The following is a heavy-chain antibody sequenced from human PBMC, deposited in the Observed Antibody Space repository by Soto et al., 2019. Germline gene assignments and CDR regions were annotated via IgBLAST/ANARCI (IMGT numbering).Heavy chain of an antibody. CDR1: GGSISSGGSY. V-gene: IGHV4-31*03. CDR2: IYYSGTT. J-gene: IGHJ2*01. Sequence: QVQLQESGPGLVKPSQTLSLTCTVSGGSISSGGSYWGWIRPSPGTGLEWIGYIYYSGTTYYNPSLKSRVSISLSTSKNQFSLKLSSVTAADTAMYFCSSGHCFSSSCSYLDLWGRGTLVTVSS. CDR3: SSGHCFSSSCSYLDL. D-gene: IGHD2-2*01.